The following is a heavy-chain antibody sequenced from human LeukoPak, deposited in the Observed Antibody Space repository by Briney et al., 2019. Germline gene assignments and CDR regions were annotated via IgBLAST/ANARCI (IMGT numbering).Heavy chain of an antibody. V-gene: IGHV4-39*01. CDR3: ARHLGSSIEY. CDR1: GDSFSAIRYY. Sequence: SETLSLTCSVSGDSFSAIRYYWGWIRRPPGRGLEWIASVYYRGDSYYNPSLESRVTISVDTSKSQFSLTLRSVTAADTAVYYCARHLGSSIEYWAQGTLVTVSS. J-gene: IGHJ4*02. CDR2: VYYRGDS. D-gene: IGHD3-10*01.